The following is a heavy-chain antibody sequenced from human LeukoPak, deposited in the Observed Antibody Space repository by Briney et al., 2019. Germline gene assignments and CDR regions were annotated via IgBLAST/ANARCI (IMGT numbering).Heavy chain of an antibody. J-gene: IGHJ4*02. CDR1: GFTVSSNY. CDR2: IYSGGST. V-gene: IGHV3-53*01. Sequence: GGSLRLSCAASGFTVSSNYMSWVRQAPGKGLEWVSVIYSGGSTYYADSVEGRFTISRDNSKNTLYLQMNSLRAEDTAVYYCARLRSGSHDYFDYWGQGTLVTVSS. CDR3: ARLRSGSHDYFDY. D-gene: IGHD3-10*01.